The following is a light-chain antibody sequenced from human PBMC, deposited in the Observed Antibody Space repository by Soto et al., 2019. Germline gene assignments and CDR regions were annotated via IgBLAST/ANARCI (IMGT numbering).Light chain of an antibody. CDR3: QQYYIYPLA. CDR2: AAS. CDR1: QPISTY. V-gene: IGKV1-8*01. J-gene: IGKJ1*01. Sequence: AIRMTQSPASISAFTGDRVTITCRASQPISTYLAWYQQKPGKAPKLLIYAASTLQSGVPPRFSGSGSGTDFTLTIRCLQSEDFATYSCQQYYIYPLAFGPGTKVEIK.